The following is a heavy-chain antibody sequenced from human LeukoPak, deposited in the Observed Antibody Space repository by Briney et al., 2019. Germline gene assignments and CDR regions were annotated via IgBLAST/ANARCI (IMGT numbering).Heavy chain of an antibody. J-gene: IGHJ4*02. CDR2: IYHSGST. V-gene: IGHV4-30-2*01. D-gene: IGHD6-13*01. Sequence: SETLSLTCAVSGGSISSGGYSWSWIRQPPGKGLEWIGYIYHSGSTYYNPSLKSRVTISVDRSKNQFSLKLSSVTAADTAVYYCARGVRSWLFDYWGQGTLVXVSS. CDR3: ARGVRSWLFDY. CDR1: GGSISSGGYS.